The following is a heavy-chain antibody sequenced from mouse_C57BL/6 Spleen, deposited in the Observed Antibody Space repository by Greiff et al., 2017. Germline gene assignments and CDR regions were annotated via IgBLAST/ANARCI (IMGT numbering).Heavy chain of an antibody. Sequence: EVQRVESEGGLVQPGSSMKLSCTASGFTFSDYYMAWVRQVPEKGLEWVANINYDGSSTYYLDSLKSRFIISRDNAKNILYLQMSSLKSEDTATYYCARGPDYYGSSYVGYFDVWGTGTTVTVSS. CDR2: INYDGSST. CDR1: GFTFSDYY. D-gene: IGHD1-1*01. V-gene: IGHV5-16*01. J-gene: IGHJ1*03. CDR3: ARGPDYYGSSYVGYFDV.